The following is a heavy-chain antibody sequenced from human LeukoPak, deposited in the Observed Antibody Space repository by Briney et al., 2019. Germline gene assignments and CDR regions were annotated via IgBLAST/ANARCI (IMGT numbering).Heavy chain of an antibody. D-gene: IGHD6-13*01. Sequence: SVKVSCKVSGGTFSNYAISWVRQAPGQGLEWMGGIIPNFEIAKFAQKFQGRVTITADESTSTAYMELSSLRSEDTAVYYCARAPRWQQLVPGYFDYWGQGTLVTVSS. J-gene: IGHJ4*02. V-gene: IGHV1-69*13. CDR1: GGTFSNYA. CDR3: ARAPRWQQLVPGYFDY. CDR2: IIPNFEIA.